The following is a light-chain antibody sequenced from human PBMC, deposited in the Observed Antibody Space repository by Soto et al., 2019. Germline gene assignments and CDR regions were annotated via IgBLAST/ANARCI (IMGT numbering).Light chain of an antibody. CDR2: GAS. CDR1: QSVTSSY. V-gene: IGKV3-20*01. CDR3: HQYGSSPPYT. J-gene: IGKJ2*01. Sequence: EIVLTQSPGTLSLSPGEGATLSCRASQSVTSSYLAWYQQKPGQAPRLLIYGASSRATGIPDRFSGSGSGTDFTLTISRLEPEDFAVYYCHQYGSSPPYTFGQGTKLEIK.